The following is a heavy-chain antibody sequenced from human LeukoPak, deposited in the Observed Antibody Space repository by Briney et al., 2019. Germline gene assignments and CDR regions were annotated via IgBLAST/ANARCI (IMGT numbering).Heavy chain of an antibody. CDR2: MNPNSGNT. J-gene: IGHJ4*02. Sequence: AXGYTFTSYDINWVRQATGQGLEWMGWMNPNSGNTGYAQKFQGRVTMTRNTSISTAYMELSSLRSEDTAVYYCARVFGGSYDYWGQGTLVTVSS. CDR1: GYTFTSYD. CDR3: ARVFGGSYDY. V-gene: IGHV1-8*01. D-gene: IGHD1-26*01.